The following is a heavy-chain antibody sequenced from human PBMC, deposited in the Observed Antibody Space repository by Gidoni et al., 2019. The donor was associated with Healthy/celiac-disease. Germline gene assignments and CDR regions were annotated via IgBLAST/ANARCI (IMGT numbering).Heavy chain of an antibody. CDR3: ARLRLSSGWAAYDYYYGMDV. CDR1: GYSFTSYW. V-gene: IGHV5-51*03. D-gene: IGHD6-19*01. J-gene: IGHJ6*02. Sequence: EVQLVQSGAEVKKPGESLKISCKGSGYSFTSYWIGWVRQMPGKGLEWMGITYPGDSDTRYSPSFQGQVTISADKSISTAYLQWSSLKASDTAMYYCARLRLSSGWAAYDYYYGMDVWGQGTTVTVSS. CDR2: TYPGDSDT.